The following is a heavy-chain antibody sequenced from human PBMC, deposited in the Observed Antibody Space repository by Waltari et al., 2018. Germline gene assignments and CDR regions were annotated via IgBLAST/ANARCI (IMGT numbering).Heavy chain of an antibody. D-gene: IGHD3-10*01. J-gene: IGHJ4*02. Sequence: QLQLQESGPGLVKPSETLSLTCTVSGGSISISTYYWGWIRQPPGKGLAWIGNIYYSGSTYYPPSLKSRVTVSVDTSKNQFSLKLSSVTAADTAVYYCARIITSTKGYYFDYWGQGTLVTVSS. CDR2: IYYSGST. CDR3: ARIITSTKGYYFDY. CDR1: GGSISISTYY. V-gene: IGHV4-39*01.